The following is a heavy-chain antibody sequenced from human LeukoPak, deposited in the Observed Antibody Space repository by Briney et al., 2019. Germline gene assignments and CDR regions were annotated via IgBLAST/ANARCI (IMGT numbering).Heavy chain of an antibody. J-gene: IGHJ6*02. CDR3: ARGYCSGGSCYVAYYYYGMDV. V-gene: IGHV3-48*01. CDR1: GFTFSSYR. Sequence: GGSLRLSCAASGFTFSSYRMNWVRQAPGKGLEWVSYISSSSSTIYYADSVKGRFTISRDSAKNSLYLQMNSLRAEDTAVYYCARGYCSGGSCYVAYYYYGMDVWGQGTTVTVS. D-gene: IGHD2-15*01. CDR2: ISSSSSTI.